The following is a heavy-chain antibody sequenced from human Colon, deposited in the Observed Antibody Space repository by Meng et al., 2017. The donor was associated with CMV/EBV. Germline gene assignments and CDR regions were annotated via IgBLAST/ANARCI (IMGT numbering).Heavy chain of an antibody. J-gene: IGHJ4*02. CDR2: IHSGGTSI. V-gene: IGHV3-74*01. CDR1: GFSSDDFW. Sequence: EVVGVVSGGVLFQPGGSRRRLCGVSGFSSDDFWVDWFRQAPGKGPLWVSRIHSGGTSISYADVVKGRFTISGDNAKNTVYLQMNSLRDEDTAVYYCLKLPPGYWGQGTLVTVSS. CDR3: LKLPPGY. D-gene: IGHD1-1*01.